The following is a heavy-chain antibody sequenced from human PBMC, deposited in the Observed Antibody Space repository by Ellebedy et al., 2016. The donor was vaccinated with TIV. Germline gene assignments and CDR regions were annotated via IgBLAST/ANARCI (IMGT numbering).Heavy chain of an antibody. CDR2: ICGGGGRS. CDR3: AKDREGYSYGLLGY. Sequence: GGSLRLSXAASGFTFSSYAMSWVRQAPGKGLEWVSAICGGGGRSSYADSVTGRFTISRDNSTNTRYLQMNSLRAEDTAVYYCAKDREGYSYGLLGYWGQGTLVTDSS. D-gene: IGHD5-18*01. J-gene: IGHJ4*02. V-gene: IGHV3-23*01. CDR1: GFTFSSYA.